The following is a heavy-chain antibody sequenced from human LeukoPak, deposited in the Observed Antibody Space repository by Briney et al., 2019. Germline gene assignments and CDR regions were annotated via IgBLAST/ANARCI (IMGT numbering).Heavy chain of an antibody. Sequence: GGSLRLTCAASGFTFSSYAMHWVRQAPGKGLEWVAVISYDGSNKYYADSVKGRFTISRDNSKNTLYLQMNSLRAEDTAVYYCARDPRYCSVTSCPDAFGIWGQGTMVTVSS. CDR3: ARDPRYCSVTSCPDAFGI. CDR2: ISYDGSNK. V-gene: IGHV3-30-3*01. J-gene: IGHJ3*02. CDR1: GFTFSSYA. D-gene: IGHD2-2*01.